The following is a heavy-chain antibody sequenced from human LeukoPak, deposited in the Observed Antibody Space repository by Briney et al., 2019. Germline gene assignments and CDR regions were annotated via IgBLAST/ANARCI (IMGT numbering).Heavy chain of an antibody. J-gene: IGHJ4*02. CDR2: IKQDGSEK. CDR1: GFTFSSYW. Sequence: GGSLRLSCAASGFTFSSYWMSWVRQAPGKGLEWVANIKQDGSEKYYVDSLKGRFTISRDNAKNSLYLQMNSLRAEDTAVYYCARVHLEWLLSLDYWGQGTLVTVSS. CDR3: ARVHLEWLLSLDY. V-gene: IGHV3-7*01. D-gene: IGHD3-3*01.